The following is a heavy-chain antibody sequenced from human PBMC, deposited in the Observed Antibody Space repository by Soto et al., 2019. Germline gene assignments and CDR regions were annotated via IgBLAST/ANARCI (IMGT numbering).Heavy chain of an antibody. CDR2: ISSSGSTI. Sequence: PGGSLRLSCAAAGFTFSSYEMNWVRQAPGKGLEWVSYISSSGSTIYYADSVKGRFTISRDNVKNSLYLQMNSLRAEDTAVYYSARDRIVDYWGQGTLVTVSS. D-gene: IGHD2-15*01. CDR3: ARDRIVDY. J-gene: IGHJ4*02. CDR1: GFTFSSYE. V-gene: IGHV3-48*03.